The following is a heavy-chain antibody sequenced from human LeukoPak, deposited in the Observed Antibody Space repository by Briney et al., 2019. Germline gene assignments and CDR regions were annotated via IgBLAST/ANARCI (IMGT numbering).Heavy chain of an antibody. CDR1: GFTFSSYS. V-gene: IGHV3-74*01. J-gene: IGHJ4*02. CDR3: ARGLSGYASSLGY. D-gene: IGHD2-2*01. CDR2: INSDGSST. Sequence: GGSLRLSCAASGFTFSSYSMNWVRQAPGKGLVWVSRINSDGSSTSYADSARGRFSISRDNAKNTLYLQMNSLRAEDTAVYYCARGLSGYASSLGYWGQGTLVTVSS.